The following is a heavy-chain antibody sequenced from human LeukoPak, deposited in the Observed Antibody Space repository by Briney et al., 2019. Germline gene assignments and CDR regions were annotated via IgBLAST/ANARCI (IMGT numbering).Heavy chain of an antibody. V-gene: IGHV1-69*13. D-gene: IGHD3-22*01. CDR3: ASPTSRNMYYYDSSGEEPNAFDI. CDR1: GGTFSSYA. CDR2: IIPMFGKA. Sequence: GASVTVSCKASGGTFSSYAMSWVRQAPGQGLEWMGGIIPMFGKANYAQMFKGRVTITPDDSTSTPYMELSSLRSEDTAVYYCASPTSRNMYYYDSSGEEPNAFDIWGQGTMVTVSS. J-gene: IGHJ3*02.